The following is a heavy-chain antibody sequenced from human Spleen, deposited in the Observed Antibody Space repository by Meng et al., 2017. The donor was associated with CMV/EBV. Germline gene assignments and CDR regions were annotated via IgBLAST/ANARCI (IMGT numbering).Heavy chain of an antibody. D-gene: IGHD1-14*01. CDR1: GFTFRDYP. Sequence: GRSLKISCAASGFTFRDYPVDWVRQAPGKGLESIASINAGGTKTYYKDSVRGRFTISRDNSRNTVFLHMYSLTADDTAVYFCARYSRNRYYYYGMDVWGQGTTVTVSS. CDR2: INAGGTKT. J-gene: IGHJ6*02. CDR3: ARYSRNRYYYYGMDV. V-gene: IGHV3-23*01.